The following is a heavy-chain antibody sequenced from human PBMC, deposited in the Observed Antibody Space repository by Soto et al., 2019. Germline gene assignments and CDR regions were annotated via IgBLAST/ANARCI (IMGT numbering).Heavy chain of an antibody. CDR3: ARTSGDMAAADVYGLDV. CDR2: INPNSGGT. D-gene: IGHD6-13*01. CDR1: GYAFSGYY. V-gene: IGHV1-2*02. J-gene: IGHJ6*02. Sequence: QAQLVQSGAEVKKPGASMKVSCKASGYAFSGYYLHWVRQAPGQGLEWMGWINPNSGGTNYAQKFRGRVTMTSDRSISTAYMELSRLTSDDTATYYCARTSGDMAAADVYGLDVWGQGTTVTVSS.